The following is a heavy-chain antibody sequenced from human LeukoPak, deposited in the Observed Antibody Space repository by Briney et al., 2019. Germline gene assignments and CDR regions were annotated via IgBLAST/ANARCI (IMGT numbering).Heavy chain of an antibody. CDR1: GYTFTSYG. Sequence: ASVKVSCKASGYTFTSYGISWVRQAPGQRLEWIGWISAYNGNTNYPQKLQGSVTMTTDTSTSTAYMELRSLRSDDTAVYYCARIETEDYGDYEGLSWPLGYWGQGTLVTVSS. J-gene: IGHJ4*02. V-gene: IGHV1-18*01. CDR2: ISAYNGNT. CDR3: ARIETEDYGDYEGLSWPLGY. D-gene: IGHD4-17*01.